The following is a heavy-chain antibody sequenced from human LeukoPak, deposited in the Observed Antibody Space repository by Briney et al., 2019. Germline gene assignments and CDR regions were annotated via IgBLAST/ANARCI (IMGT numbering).Heavy chain of an antibody. CDR2: IYHSGST. D-gene: IGHD4-17*01. J-gene: IGHJ4*02. CDR3: ARSTVKADGDEY. V-gene: IGHV4-30-2*01. Sequence: SQTLSLTCAVSGGSISSGGYSWSWIRQPPGKGLEWIGYIYHSGSTYYNPSLKSRVTIPVDRSKNQFSLKLSSVTAADTAVYYCARSTVKADGDEYWGQGTLVTVSS. CDR1: GGSISSGGYS.